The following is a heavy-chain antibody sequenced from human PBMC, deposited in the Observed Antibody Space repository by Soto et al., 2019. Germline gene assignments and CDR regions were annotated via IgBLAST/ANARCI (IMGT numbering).Heavy chain of an antibody. J-gene: IGHJ4*02. CDR3: AGDLVEKSREQYQLRYFPYCFDY. CDR2: ISSSGSTI. V-gene: IGHV3-11*01. CDR1: GFTFSDYY. D-gene: IGHD2-2*01. Sequence: GGSLRLSCAASGFTFSDYYMSWIRQAPGKGLEWVSYISSSGSTIYYADSVKGRFTISRDNAKNSLYLQMNSLRAEDMAVDDCAGDLVEKSREQYQLRYFPYCFDYWGQGTLVTVSS.